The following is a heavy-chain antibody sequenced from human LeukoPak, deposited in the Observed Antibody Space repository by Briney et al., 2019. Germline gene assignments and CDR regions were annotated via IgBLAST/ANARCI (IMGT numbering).Heavy chain of an antibody. CDR1: GFTFDDYA. J-gene: IGHJ4*02. V-gene: IGHV3-43D*03. D-gene: IGHD6-19*01. CDR3: AKDIDTGYSSGWYLDY. Sequence: GGSLRLSCAASGFTFDDYAMHWVRQAPGKGLEWVSLISWDGGSTYYADSVKGRFTISRDNSKNSLYLQMNSLRAEDTALYYCAKDIDTGYSSGWYLDYWGQGTLVTVSS. CDR2: ISWDGGST.